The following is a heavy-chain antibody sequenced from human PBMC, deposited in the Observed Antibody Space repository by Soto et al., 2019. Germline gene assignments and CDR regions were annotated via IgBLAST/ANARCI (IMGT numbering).Heavy chain of an antibody. CDR3: AREAPPTAYYYGMDG. D-gene: IGHD4-17*01. J-gene: IGHJ6*02. CDR2: IYYSGST. V-gene: IGHV4-31*03. CDR1: GGSIIRGGYY. Sequence: SETLSLTCTVSGGSIIRGGYYWSWIRQHPGKGLEWIGYIYYSGSTYYNPSLKSRVTISVDTSKNQFSLKLSSVTAADTAVYYCAREAPPTAYYYGMDGWGQGTTVTVSS.